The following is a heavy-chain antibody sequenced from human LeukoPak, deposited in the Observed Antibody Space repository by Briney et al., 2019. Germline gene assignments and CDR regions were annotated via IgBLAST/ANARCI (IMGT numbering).Heavy chain of an antibody. CDR1: GGSISSNFY. J-gene: IGHJ3*01. CDR2: MYPPLYHGGNT. V-gene: IGHV4-38-2*01. D-gene: IGHD5-18*01. Sequence: SETLSLTCGVSGGSISSNFYWGWVRQSPGIGLQWIATMYPPLYHGGNTFYSPSLKSRVTMSLDKSQNQFSLKLHSVTATDTGVYYCAISIGYSYGDDAFDVWGPGTGVTVSS. CDR3: AISIGYSYGDDAFDV.